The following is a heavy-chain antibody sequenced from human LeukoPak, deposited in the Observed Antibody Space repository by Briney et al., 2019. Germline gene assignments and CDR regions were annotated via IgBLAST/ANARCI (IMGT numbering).Heavy chain of an antibody. CDR2: IYDSGST. V-gene: IGHV4-38-2*02. D-gene: IGHD3-10*01. J-gene: IGHJ4*02. Sequence: SETLSLTCTVSGYSISGGYFWGWLRQSPGKHLEWIGSIYDSGSTSYNPSLKSRVTISEDTSKNQLSLKLRSVTATDTAVYYCATYVSGSFSYYFDHWGQGARVTVSS. CDR1: GYSISGGYF. CDR3: ATYVSGSFSYYFDH.